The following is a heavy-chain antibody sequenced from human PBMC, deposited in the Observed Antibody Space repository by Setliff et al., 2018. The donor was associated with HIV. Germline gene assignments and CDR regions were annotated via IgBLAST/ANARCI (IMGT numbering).Heavy chain of an antibody. J-gene: IGHJ4*02. Sequence: SETLSLTCTVSGGSISSYYWTWIRQPPGKGLEWIGYIYNSASTSYNPSLKSRVTISVDTSKNQFSLKLSSVTAADTAVYYCARGLSFYDPGGFDYWGQGTLVTVSS. V-gene: IGHV4-4*09. CDR3: ARGLSFYDPGGFDY. CDR1: GGSISSYY. D-gene: IGHD3-22*01. CDR2: IYNSAST.